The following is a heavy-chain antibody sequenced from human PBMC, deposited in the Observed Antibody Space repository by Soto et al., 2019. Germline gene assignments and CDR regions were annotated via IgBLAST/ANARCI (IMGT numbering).Heavy chain of an antibody. CDR3: AKDGGLPPAVVWKRVVIKAALQS. D-gene: IGHD3-22*01. V-gene: IGHV3-23*01. Sequence: EVHLLESGGGLVQPGGSLRLSCAASGFTFSAFDMSWVRQAPGKGPEWVSGISSSGSRTLYGDSVKGRFTISRDKSRNTLFMNMNSLRGEDKAEYYCAKDGGLPPAVVWKRVVIKAALQSWGQGTLVTVSS. CDR2: ISSSGSRT. CDR1: GFTFSAFD. J-gene: IGHJ4*02.